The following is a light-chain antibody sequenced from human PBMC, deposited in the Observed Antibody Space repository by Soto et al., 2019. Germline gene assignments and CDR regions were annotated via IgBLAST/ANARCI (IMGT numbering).Light chain of an antibody. J-gene: IGKJ1*01. Sequence: EIVLTQSPGTLSLSPGERATLSCRASQSVSGSYLAWYQQKPGQAPRLLIYGAFTRATGIPDRFSGSGSGTDFTLTISRLEPEDFAVYYCQQYGSSRTFGQGTKVEIK. V-gene: IGKV3-20*01. CDR3: QQYGSSRT. CDR2: GAF. CDR1: QSVSGSY.